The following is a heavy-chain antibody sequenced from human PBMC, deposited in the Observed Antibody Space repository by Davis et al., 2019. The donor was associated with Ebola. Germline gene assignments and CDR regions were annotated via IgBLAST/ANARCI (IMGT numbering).Heavy chain of an antibody. V-gene: IGHV2-5*08. J-gene: IGHJ4*02. CDR3: AHSGIVGVAEFDY. CDR2: IYWDDVK. Sequence: TLSLTCTVSGGSISSYYWSWIRQPPGKGLEWLALIYWDDVKSYSPSLKSRLTITKETSKNQVVLTMTNMDPVDTATYYCAHSGIVGVAEFDYWGQGTPLTVSS. D-gene: IGHD1-26*01. CDR1: GGSISSYYW.